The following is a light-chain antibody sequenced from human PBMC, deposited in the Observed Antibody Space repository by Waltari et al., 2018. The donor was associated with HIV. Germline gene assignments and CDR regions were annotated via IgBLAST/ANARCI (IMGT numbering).Light chain of an antibody. CDR1: FLANNY. Sequence: SYELTQPSSVSVSPGQTARLTCSVDFLANNYARWFQQKPGQAPVLVIYKDTERPSGIPERFSGSSSGTTVTLTISGAQAEDEADYHCYSAADNIWVFGGGTKLTVL. J-gene: IGLJ3*02. V-gene: IGLV3-27*01. CDR2: KDT. CDR3: YSAADNIWV.